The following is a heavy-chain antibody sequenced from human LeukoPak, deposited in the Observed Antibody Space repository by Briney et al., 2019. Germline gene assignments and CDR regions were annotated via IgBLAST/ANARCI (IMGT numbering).Heavy chain of an antibody. J-gene: IGHJ4*02. V-gene: IGHV4-39*01. D-gene: IGHD3-10*01. CDR3: ARRSGGSGSYFRDY. CDR1: GGSISSSSYY. CDR2: IYYSGST. Sequence: SETLSLTCTVSGGSISSSSYYWGWIRQPPGKGLEWIGCIYYSGSTYYNPSLKSRVTISVDTSKNQFSLKLSSVTAADTAVYYCARRSGGSGSYFRDYWGQGTLVTVSS.